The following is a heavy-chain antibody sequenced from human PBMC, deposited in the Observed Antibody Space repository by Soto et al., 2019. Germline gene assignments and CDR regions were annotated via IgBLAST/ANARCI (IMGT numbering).Heavy chain of an antibody. CDR1: GIICENFG. CDR2: ISGSGFKK. J-gene: IGHJ5*02. D-gene: IGHD1-26*01. Sequence: PGVCLRLSCSACGIICENFGMSGVRQAPGKGLEWISSISGSGFKKYYADSVKGRFTISRDNSNSTVYLELNNLSAEDTAVYHCAKNQGVELVPLATVDWFDPWGQGSVVTVSS. V-gene: IGHV3-23*01. CDR3: AKNQGVELVPLATVDWFDP.